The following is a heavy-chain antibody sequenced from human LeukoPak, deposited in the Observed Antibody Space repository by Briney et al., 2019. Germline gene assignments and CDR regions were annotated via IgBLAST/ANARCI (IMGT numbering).Heavy chain of an antibody. CDR3: ARDGLEGRGYSYGYFYDY. CDR2: IKQDGSEK. Sequence: GGSLRLSCAASGFTFSSYWMSWVRQAPGKGLEWVANIKQDGSEKYYVDSVKGRFTISRDNAKNSLYLQMNSLRAEDTAVYYCARDGLEGRGYSYGYFYDYWGQGTLVTVSS. CDR1: GFTFSSYW. V-gene: IGHV3-7*05. D-gene: IGHD5-18*01. J-gene: IGHJ4*02.